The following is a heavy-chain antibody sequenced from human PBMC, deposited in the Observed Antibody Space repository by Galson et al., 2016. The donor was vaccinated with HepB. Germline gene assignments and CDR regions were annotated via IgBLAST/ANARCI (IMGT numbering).Heavy chain of an antibody. J-gene: IGHJ4*02. Sequence: SETLSLACSVSGGSISNYYWSWIRQPPGKGLEWIGYIYYSGSTNYNPSLKSRVTISEDTSNNRFFLKLTSVSAADTAVYFCARAQGYGGNRLDSWGQGTLVTVSS. CDR1: GGSISNYY. CDR2: IYYSGST. D-gene: IGHD4-23*01. CDR3: ARAQGYGGNRLDS. V-gene: IGHV4-59*01.